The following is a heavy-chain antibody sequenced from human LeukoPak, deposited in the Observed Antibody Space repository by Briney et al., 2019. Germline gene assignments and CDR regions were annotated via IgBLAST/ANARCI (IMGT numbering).Heavy chain of an antibody. CDR1: GGSISSYY. CDR3: ASTAMVTRTYFDY. Sequence: SETLSLTCTVSGGSISSYYWSWIRQPPGKGLEWIGYIYYSGSTNYNPSLKSRVTISVDTSKNQFSLKLSSVTAADTAVYYCASTAMVTRTYFDYWGQGTLVTVSS. J-gene: IGHJ4*02. CDR2: IYYSGST. D-gene: IGHD5-18*01. V-gene: IGHV4-59*01.